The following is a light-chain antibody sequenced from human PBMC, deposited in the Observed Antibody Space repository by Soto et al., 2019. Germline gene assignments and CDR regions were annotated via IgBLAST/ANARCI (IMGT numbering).Light chain of an antibody. CDR2: EGS. V-gene: IGLV2-23*01. CDR3: CSYAGSSTLVV. J-gene: IGLJ2*01. Sequence: QSALTQPASVSGSPGQSITISCTGTSSDVGSYNLVSWYQQHPGKAPKLMIYEGSKRPSGVSNRFSGSKSGNTASLTISGLXAEXEXDXXCCSYAGSSTLVVFGGGTQLTVL. CDR1: SSDVGSYNL.